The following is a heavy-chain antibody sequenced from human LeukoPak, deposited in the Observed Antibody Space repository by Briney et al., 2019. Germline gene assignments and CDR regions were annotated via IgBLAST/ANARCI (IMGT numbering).Heavy chain of an antibody. CDR2: IGSKVDGGTT. CDR1: GFTLSNAW. CDR3: ATGIYTSSSFFFDY. J-gene: IGHJ4*02. D-gene: IGHD6-6*01. V-gene: IGHV3-15*04. Sequence: GGSLRLSCAASGFTLSNAWVTWVRQAPGKGLELVGRIGSKVDGGTTDYAAPLNARFTISRDDSKNTLYLQMSSLKTEDTAVYYCATGIYTSSSFFFDYWGQGTLVTVSS.